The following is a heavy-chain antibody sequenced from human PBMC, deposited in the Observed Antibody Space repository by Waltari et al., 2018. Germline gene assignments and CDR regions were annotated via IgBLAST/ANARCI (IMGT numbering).Heavy chain of an antibody. CDR2: IYYSGST. CDR3: ATAPIDQYDYIWGSYRSRPLGY. D-gene: IGHD3-16*02. Sequence: QVQLQESGPGLVKPSETLSLTCTVSGGSISSHYWSWIRQPPGKGLEWIGYIYYSGSTNYNPSLKSRVTISVDTSKNQFSLKLSSVTAADTAVYYCATAPIDQYDYIWGSYRSRPLGYWGQGTLVTVSS. V-gene: IGHV4-59*11. J-gene: IGHJ4*02. CDR1: GGSISSHY.